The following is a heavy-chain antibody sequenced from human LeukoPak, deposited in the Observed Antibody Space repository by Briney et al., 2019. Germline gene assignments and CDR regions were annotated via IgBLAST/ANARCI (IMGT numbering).Heavy chain of an antibody. CDR3: TTDGARGSWLDP. CDR1: GLTFSNAW. Sequence: PGGSLRLSCTASGLTFSNAWMNWVRQAPGKGLEWVGRIKSKSDGGTSDYAEPVKGRFTISRDDSKNTLSLQMNSLKIDDTGVYYCTTDGARGSWLDPWGQGTLVTVSS. J-gene: IGHJ5*02. CDR2: IKSKSDGGTS. D-gene: IGHD3-16*01. V-gene: IGHV3-15*07.